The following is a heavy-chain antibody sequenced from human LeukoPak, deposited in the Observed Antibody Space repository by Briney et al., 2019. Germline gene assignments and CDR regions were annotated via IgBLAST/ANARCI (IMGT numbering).Heavy chain of an antibody. CDR2: IYSSGST. J-gene: IGHJ4*02. V-gene: IGHV4-4*09. Sequence: SETLSLTCTVSGGSISSYYWSWIRQPPGQGLEWIGFIYSSGSTTYNPSLKSRVAISVDTSKNQFSLRLSSVTAADTAVYYCARTMYYNDSSGYIFDYWGQGTLVTVSS. D-gene: IGHD3-22*01. CDR3: ARTMYYNDSSGYIFDY. CDR1: GGSISSYY.